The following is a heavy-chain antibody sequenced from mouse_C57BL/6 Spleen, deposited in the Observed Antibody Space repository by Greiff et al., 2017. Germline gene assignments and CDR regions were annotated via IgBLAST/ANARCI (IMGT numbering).Heavy chain of an antibody. V-gene: IGHV1-4*01. J-gene: IGHJ4*01. Sequence: QVQLQQSGAELARPGASVKMSCKASGYTFTSYTMHWVKQRPGQGLEWIGYINPSSGYTKYNQKFKDKATLTADKSSSTAYMQLSSLTSEDSAVYYCARDSNYVGNYAMDYWGQGTSVTVSS. CDR3: ARDSNYVGNYAMDY. D-gene: IGHD2-5*01. CDR1: GYTFTSYT. CDR2: INPSSGYT.